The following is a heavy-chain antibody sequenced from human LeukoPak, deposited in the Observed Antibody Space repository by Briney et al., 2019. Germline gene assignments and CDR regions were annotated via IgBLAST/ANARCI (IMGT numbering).Heavy chain of an antibody. CDR3: ARDMVGADGGMDV. J-gene: IGHJ6*02. D-gene: IGHD3-10*01. CDR1: GFTVSSNY. Sequence: PGGSLRLSCAASGFTVSSNYMSWVRQAPGKGLEWVSLIYSGGSTYYADSVNGRFTISRDNSKNPLYLQMNSLRAEDTAVYYCARDMVGADGGMDVWGQGTTVTVSS. CDR2: IYSGGST. V-gene: IGHV3-66*01.